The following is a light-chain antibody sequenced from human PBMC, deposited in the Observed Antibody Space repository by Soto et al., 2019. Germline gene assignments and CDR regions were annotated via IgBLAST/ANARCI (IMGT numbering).Light chain of an antibody. J-gene: IGKJ1*01. V-gene: IGKV3-15*01. Sequence: EIVMTQSPATLSVSPGERATLSCRASQSVSSNLAWYQQKPGQAPRLLIYGASTRATGIPARFSGSGSGTEFTLTISSLQSEDFAVYYCQQYKNWVWTFGQGTKVDIK. CDR2: GAS. CDR1: QSVSSN. CDR3: QQYKNWVWT.